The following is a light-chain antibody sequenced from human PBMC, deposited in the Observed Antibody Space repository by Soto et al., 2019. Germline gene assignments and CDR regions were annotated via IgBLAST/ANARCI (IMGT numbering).Light chain of an antibody. J-gene: IGLJ2*01. V-gene: IGLV1-40*01. CDR2: GNS. CDR3: QSYDSGLSGVV. Sequence: QSVLTQPPSVSGAPGQRVTISCTGSSSNIGAGYDVHWYQQLPGTAPKLLIYGNSNRPSGVPDRFSGSKSGTSASLAITGLQDEDEADYYCQSYDSGLSGVVFGGGTKVTVL. CDR1: SSNIGAGYD.